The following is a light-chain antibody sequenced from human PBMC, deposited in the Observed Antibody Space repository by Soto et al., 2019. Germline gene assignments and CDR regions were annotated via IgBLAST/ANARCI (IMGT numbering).Light chain of an antibody. J-gene: IGLJ2*01. CDR3: CSYAGSYTLV. Sequence: QIVLTQPASVSWSPGEAVTISCTGTSSDVGGYNYVSWYQQHPGKAPKLMIYDVSNRPSGVSNRFSGSKSGNTASLTISGLQAEDEADYYCCSYAGSYTLVFGGGTKVTVL. CDR1: SSDVGGYNY. CDR2: DVS. V-gene: IGLV2-11*01.